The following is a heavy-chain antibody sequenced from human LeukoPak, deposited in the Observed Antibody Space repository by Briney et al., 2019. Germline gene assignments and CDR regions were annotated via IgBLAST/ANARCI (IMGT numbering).Heavy chain of an antibody. CDR2: TYYRSKWYN. Sequence: SQTLSLTCAISGDSVSSNSAAWNWIRQSPSRGLEWLGRTYYRSKWYNDYAVSVKSRISITPDTSKNEISPQLNSVTPEDTAVYYCVREKSSPLDHWGQGTLVTVSS. CDR1: GDSVSSNSAA. J-gene: IGHJ4*02. CDR3: VREKSSPLDH. V-gene: IGHV6-1*01.